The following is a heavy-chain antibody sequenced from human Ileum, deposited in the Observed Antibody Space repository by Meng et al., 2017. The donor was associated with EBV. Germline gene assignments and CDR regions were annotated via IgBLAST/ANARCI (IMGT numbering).Heavy chain of an antibody. V-gene: IGHV4-4*03. D-gene: IGHD1-26*01. Sequence: QGPLQAPGPGPVKPPATLSLPCDISGGSISSDYWWSWVRQSPEKGLEWIGEMYPTGPTYYNPSLKGRVSISIDKSKNQLSLKLNSVTAADTAVYYCVRGGTYYLSYWGQGSLVTVSS. J-gene: IGHJ4*02. CDR1: GGSISSDYW. CDR3: VRGGTYYLSY. CDR2: MYPTGPT.